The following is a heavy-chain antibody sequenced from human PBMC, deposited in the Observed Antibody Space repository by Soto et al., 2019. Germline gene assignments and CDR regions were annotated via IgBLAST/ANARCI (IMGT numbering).Heavy chain of an antibody. Sequence: QVQLVESGGGVVQPGRSLRLSCAASGFTFSSYGMHWVRQAPGKGLEWVAVISYDGSNKYYADSVKGRFTISRDNSKDTLYLQRNSLRDEDTAVYYCAKELAWFVGLDNALFDYWGQGTLVTVSS. CDR2: ISYDGSNK. CDR3: AKELAWFVGLDNALFDY. CDR1: GFTFSSYG. V-gene: IGHV3-30*18. D-gene: IGHD3-9*01. J-gene: IGHJ4*02.